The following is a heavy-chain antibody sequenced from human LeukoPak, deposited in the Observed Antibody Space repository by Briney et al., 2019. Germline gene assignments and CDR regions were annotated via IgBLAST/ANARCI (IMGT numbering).Heavy chain of an antibody. V-gene: IGHV3-23*01. CDR1: GFTFSSYA. D-gene: IGHD3-3*01. J-gene: IGHJ3*02. CDR3: AKGWIAIFGVVIGAFDI. CDR2: ISGSGGST. Sequence: GGSLRLSCAASGFTFSSYAMSWVRQAPGKGLEWVSAISGSGGSTYYADSVKGRFTISRDNSKNTLYLQMNSLRAEDTAVYYCAKGWIAIFGVVIGAFDIWGQGTMVTVSS.